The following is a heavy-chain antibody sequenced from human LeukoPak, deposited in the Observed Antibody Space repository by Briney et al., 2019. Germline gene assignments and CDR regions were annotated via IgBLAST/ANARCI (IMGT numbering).Heavy chain of an antibody. CDR1: GFNFNGVW. V-gene: IGHV3-15*01. Sequence: GGSLRLSCDASGFNFNGVWMSWVRQAPGKGLDWVGRIRGKSDGGATDFAASVKGRFTISRDESKDTLYLQMSNLKTEDTGVYYCATFNRRDSFDFWGQGAMVTVSS. J-gene: IGHJ3*01. CDR2: IRGKSDGGAT. CDR3: ATFNRRDSFDF.